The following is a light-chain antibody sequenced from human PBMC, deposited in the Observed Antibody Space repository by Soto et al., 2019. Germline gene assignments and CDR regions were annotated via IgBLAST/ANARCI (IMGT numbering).Light chain of an antibody. CDR2: GAS. V-gene: IGKV3-20*01. Sequence: EIVLTQSPGTLSLSPGERATLSCRASQSVSSNLAWYQQKPGQAPRLLIYGASTRATGIPDRFSGSGSGTDFTLTIRRLEPEDFAVYYCHQFGYSPRTFGQGTKVDI. J-gene: IGKJ1*01. CDR1: QSVSSN. CDR3: HQFGYSPRT.